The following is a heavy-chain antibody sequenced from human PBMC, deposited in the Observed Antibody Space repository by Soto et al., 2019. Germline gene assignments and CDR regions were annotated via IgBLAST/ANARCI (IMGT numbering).Heavy chain of an antibody. Sequence: PSETLSLTCTVSNGSISSGDYYWSWIRQPPGKGLEWIGYIYYSGSTYYNPSLKSRVIISLDTSKNQFSLKLSSVTAADTAVYYCASLDYGDYDFDYWGQGTLVTVSS. CDR3: ASLDYGDYDFDY. D-gene: IGHD4-17*01. CDR1: NGSISSGDYY. V-gene: IGHV4-30-4*01. J-gene: IGHJ4*02. CDR2: IYYSGST.